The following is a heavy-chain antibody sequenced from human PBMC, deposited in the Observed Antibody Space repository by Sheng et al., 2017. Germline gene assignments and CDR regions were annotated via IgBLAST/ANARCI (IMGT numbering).Heavy chain of an antibody. D-gene: IGHD4-17*01. CDR3: ARAYVDNTGIDY. Sequence: QVQLQESGPGLVKPSETLSLTCSISGYSIRNAYSWGWIRQPPGKGLEWIGNIYHSGSPYYNPSPKSRVTISLHTSKNQFSLNLKSVTAADTAVYYCARAYVDNTGIDYWGQGTMVTVSS. CDR2: IYHSGSP. CDR1: GYSIRNAYS. V-gene: IGHV4-38-2*02. J-gene: IGHJ4*02.